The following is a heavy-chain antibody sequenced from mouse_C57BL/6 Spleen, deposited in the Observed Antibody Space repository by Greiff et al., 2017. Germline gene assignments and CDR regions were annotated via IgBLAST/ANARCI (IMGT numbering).Heavy chain of an antibody. CDR2: IWSGGST. J-gene: IGHJ1*03. V-gene: IGHV2-2*02. D-gene: IGHD1-1*01. Sequence: VQLQQSGPGLVQPSQSLSITCTVSGFSLTSYGVHWVRQSPGKGLEWLGVIWSGGSTDYNAAFISRLSISKENSKSQVFFKMNSLQVNDTAIYYCARFYGSSYGWYLDVWGTGTTVTVSS. CDR3: ARFYGSSYGWYLDV. CDR1: GFSLTSYG.